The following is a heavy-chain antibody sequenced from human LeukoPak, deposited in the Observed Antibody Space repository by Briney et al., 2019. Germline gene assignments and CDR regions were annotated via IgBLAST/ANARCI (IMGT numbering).Heavy chain of an antibody. CDR1: GFTFSSYA. J-gene: IGHJ6*02. CDR3: ARALAGSRNGLDV. D-gene: IGHD6-19*01. V-gene: IGHV3-23*01. Sequence: GGSLRLSCAASGFTFSSYAMSWVRQAPGKGLEWVSAISGSGGSTYYADSVKGRFTISSDNTKSTLYLQMNSLRVEDTAVYYCARALAGSRNGLDVWGQGTTVTVSS. CDR2: ISGSGGST.